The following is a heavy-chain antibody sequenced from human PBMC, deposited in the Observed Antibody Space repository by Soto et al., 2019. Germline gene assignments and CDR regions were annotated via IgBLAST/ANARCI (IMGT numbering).Heavy chain of an antibody. CDR1: GGSVSSGGYY. D-gene: IGHD3-22*01. Sequence: SETLSLTCTVSGGSVSSGGYYWSWIRQPPGKGLERIGYIYYSGSTNYNPSLKSRVTISVDTSKNQFSLKLSSVTAADTAVYYCARDWGVVVTSPCCYGMDVWGQGTTVTVS. CDR3: ARDWGVVVTSPCCYGMDV. J-gene: IGHJ6*02. V-gene: IGHV4-61*08. CDR2: IYYSGST.